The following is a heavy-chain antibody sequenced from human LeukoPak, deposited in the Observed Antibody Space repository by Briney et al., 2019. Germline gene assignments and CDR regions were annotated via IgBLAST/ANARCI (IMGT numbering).Heavy chain of an antibody. D-gene: IGHD3-22*01. J-gene: IGHJ3*02. V-gene: IGHV1-2*02. Sequence: GASVKVSCKASGYTFTGNYMHWVRQAPGQGLEWMGWINPNSGGTNYAQKFQGRVTMARDTSISTAYMELSRLRSDDTAVYYCAGADLYYDSSGWTPKTGALDIWGQGTMVTVSS. CDR3: AGADLYYDSSGWTPKTGALDI. CDR2: INPNSGGT. CDR1: GYTFTGNY.